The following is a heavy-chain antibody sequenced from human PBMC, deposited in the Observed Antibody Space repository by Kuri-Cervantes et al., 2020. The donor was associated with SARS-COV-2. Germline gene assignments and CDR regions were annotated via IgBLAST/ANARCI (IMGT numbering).Heavy chain of an antibody. D-gene: IGHD7-27*01. V-gene: IGHV1-69*13. CDR3: ARGGWSTGDRGYYYYYMDV. CDR1: GGTFSSYT. Sequence: SVKVSCKASGGTFSSYTISWVRQAPGQGLEWMGGIIPIFGTANYAQKFQGRVTITADESTSTAYMELSSLRSEDTAVYYCARGGWSTGDRGYYYYYMDVWGKGTTVTVS. CDR2: IIPIFGTA. J-gene: IGHJ6*03.